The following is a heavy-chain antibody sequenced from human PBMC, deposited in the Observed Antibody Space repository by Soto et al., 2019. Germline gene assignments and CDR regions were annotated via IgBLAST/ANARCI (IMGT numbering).Heavy chain of an antibody. J-gene: IGHJ5*02. V-gene: IGHV3-33*01. D-gene: IGHD6-13*01. CDR1: GFTFSSYG. CDR2: IWYDGSNK. Sequence: QVQLVESGGGVVQPGRSLRLSCAASGFTFSSYGMHWVRQAPGKGLEGVAVIWYDGSNKYYADSVKGRFTISRDNYKNTLYLQMNSLRAEDTAVYYCARERGSSSWRRFDPWGQGTLVTVSS. CDR3: ARERGSSSWRRFDP.